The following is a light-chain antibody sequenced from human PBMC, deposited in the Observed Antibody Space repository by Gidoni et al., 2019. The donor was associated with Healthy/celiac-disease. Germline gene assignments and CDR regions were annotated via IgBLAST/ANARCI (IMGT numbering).Light chain of an antibody. CDR1: QSVLYSFNNQNY. Sequence: DIAMSQSPDSLAVSLGERATINGKSSQSVLYSFNNQNYLAWFQPKPGQPPKLHIYWASTRESVVPDRLSGSGSGTDFTPSISSLLAEDVAVSYGQQYYGNPLIFGGGTKVEIK. V-gene: IGKV4-1*01. J-gene: IGKJ4*01. CDR3: QQYYGNPLI. CDR2: WAS.